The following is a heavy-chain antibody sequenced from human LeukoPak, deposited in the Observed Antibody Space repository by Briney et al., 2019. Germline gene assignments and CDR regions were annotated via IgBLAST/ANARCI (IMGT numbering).Heavy chain of an antibody. J-gene: IGHJ1*01. CDR2: ISISGSTI. CDR3: ARSSDSSSLQYFQH. V-gene: IGHV3-11*01. Sequence: GGSLRLSCAASGFTFTDYYMNWIRQAPGKGLEWVSSISISGSTIYYADSVKGRFTISRDNAKNSLYLQMNSLRAEDTAVYYCARSSDSSSLQYFQHWGQGTLVTVSS. D-gene: IGHD6-6*01. CDR1: GFTFTDYY.